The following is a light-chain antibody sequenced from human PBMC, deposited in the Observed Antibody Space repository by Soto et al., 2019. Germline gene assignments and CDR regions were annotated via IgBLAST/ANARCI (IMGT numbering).Light chain of an antibody. CDR2: DDN. CDR1: SSNIGGNS. J-gene: IGLJ1*01. V-gene: IGLV1-51*01. Sequence: QSVMTQPPSVSAAPGQTVTISCSGSSSNIGGNSVSWYQQLPGNAPKLLIYDDNKRPSGIPDRFSGSKSGTSATLGITGFQTGDEADYYCGSWDSSLSAYVFGTGTKVTVL. CDR3: GSWDSSLSAYV.